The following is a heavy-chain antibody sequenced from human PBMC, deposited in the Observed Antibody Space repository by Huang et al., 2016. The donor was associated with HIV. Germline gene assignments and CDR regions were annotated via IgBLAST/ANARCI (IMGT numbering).Heavy chain of an antibody. CDR3: ARDPYYSNRWKRNDASFL. CDR2: IGSDSRDT. V-gene: IGHV1-18*01. D-gene: IGHD4-4*01. Sequence: QVQLVQSGGEVMQPGASVRVSCKASGYDFGSYGMSWVRQAPGQGLEWLGGIGSDSRDTSHAQKFQGKVTMTTDTSTTTTYMELRSLRSDDTAMYYCARDPYYSNRWKRNDASFLWGQGTMITVSS. J-gene: IGHJ3*01. CDR1: GYDFGSYG.